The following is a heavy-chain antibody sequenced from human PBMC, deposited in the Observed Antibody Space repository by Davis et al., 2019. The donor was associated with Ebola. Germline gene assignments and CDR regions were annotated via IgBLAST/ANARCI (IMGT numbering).Heavy chain of an antibody. J-gene: IGHJ2*01. CDR3: ARASSSSWYLGYFDL. Sequence: SETLSLTCAVYGGSFSRYYWSWIRQPPGKGLEWIGYIYYSGSTNYNPSLKSRVTISVDTSKNQFSLKLSSVTAADTAVYYCARASSSSWYLGYFDLWGRGALVTVSS. D-gene: IGHD6-13*01. V-gene: IGHV4-59*01. CDR1: GGSFSRYY. CDR2: IYYSGST.